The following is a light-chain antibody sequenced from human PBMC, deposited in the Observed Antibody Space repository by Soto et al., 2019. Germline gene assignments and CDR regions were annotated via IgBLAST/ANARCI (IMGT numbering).Light chain of an antibody. V-gene: IGKV3-15*01. J-gene: IGKJ5*01. CDR3: QQYNNWSFA. CDR1: QSVSSN. Sequence: EIVMTQSPATLSVSPGERATLSCRASQSVSSNLAWYQQKPGQAPRLLIYGAFTRATGIPARFSGSGSGTEFTLTISRLQSEDFAVYYCQQYNNWSFAFGQGTRLEIK. CDR2: GAF.